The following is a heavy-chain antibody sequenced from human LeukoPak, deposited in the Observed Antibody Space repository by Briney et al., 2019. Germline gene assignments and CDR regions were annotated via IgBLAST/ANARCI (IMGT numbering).Heavy chain of an antibody. CDR1: GGAITSGGYS. CDR3: ARSRQASGLFNS. CDR2: IYDRGPA. Sequence: PSETLFLTCTVSGGAITSGGYSWNWIRQPPGKGLEWIGCIYDRGPAYYNPSLKSRFTISVDRPKNQFFLNVTSLTAADTAVYYCARSRQASGLFNSWGQGTLVVVSS. D-gene: IGHD3-10*01. J-gene: IGHJ5*01. V-gene: IGHV4-30-2*01.